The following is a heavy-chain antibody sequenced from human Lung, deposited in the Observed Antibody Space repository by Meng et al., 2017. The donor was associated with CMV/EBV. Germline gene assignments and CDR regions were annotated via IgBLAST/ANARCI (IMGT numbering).Heavy chain of an antibody. CDR2: IYWDDDK. V-gene: IGHV2-5*02. CDR3: ALFTRSWFDP. J-gene: IGHJ5*02. CDR1: GFSLSTSEVG. D-gene: IGHD2-2*01. Sequence: HITFEESGPTLVKPPQTLTLTCTFSGFSLSTSEVGVGWIRQPPGKALEWLAVIYWDDDKRYSPSLKSRLTITKDTSKNQVVLTLTNMDPVDTATYYCALFTRSWFDPWGQGTLVTVSS.